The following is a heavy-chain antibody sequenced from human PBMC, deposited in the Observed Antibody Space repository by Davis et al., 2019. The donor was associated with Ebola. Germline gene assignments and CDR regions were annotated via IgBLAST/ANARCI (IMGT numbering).Heavy chain of an antibody. J-gene: IGHJ4*02. CDR2: ISSSSSTI. CDR1: GSTSSSYS. Sequence: GGSLRPSCAASGSTSSSYSMNWVRQAQGRGLGWVSYISSSSSTIYYADSVKGRFTISRDNAKNSLYLQMNSLRDEDTAVYYCARGLEDTAMVILFYFDYWGQGTLVTVSS. D-gene: IGHD5-18*01. V-gene: IGHV3-48*02. CDR3: ARGLEDTAMVILFYFDY.